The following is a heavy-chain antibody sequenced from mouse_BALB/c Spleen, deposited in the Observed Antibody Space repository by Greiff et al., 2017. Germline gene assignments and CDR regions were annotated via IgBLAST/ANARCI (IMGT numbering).Heavy chain of an antibody. CDR1: GYTFTSYW. Sequence: VQLQQPGAELVKPGASVKLSCKASGYTFTSYWMHWVKQRPGQGLEWIGEINPSNGRTNYNEKFKSKATLTVDKSSSTAYMQLSSLTSEDSAVYYCAREGLRTAGAMDYWGQGTSVTVSS. J-gene: IGHJ4*01. CDR2: INPSNGRT. V-gene: IGHV1S81*02. D-gene: IGHD3-3*01. CDR3: AREGLRTAGAMDY.